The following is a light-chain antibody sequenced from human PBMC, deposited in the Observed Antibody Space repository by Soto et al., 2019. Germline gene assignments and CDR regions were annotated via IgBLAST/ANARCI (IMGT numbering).Light chain of an antibody. CDR3: QQYGSSPPVT. Sequence: EIVLTQSPGTLSLSPGERATLSCRASQSVSSSYLAWYHQKPGQAPRLLIYGASSRATGIPDRFSVSGSGTVFTLTISRLEPEDFAVYYCQQYGSSPPVTFVQGTKLEIK. V-gene: IGKV3-20*01. J-gene: IGKJ2*01. CDR1: QSVSSSY. CDR2: GAS.